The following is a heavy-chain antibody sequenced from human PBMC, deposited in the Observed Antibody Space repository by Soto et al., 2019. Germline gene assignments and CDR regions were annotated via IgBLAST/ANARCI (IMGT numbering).Heavy chain of an antibody. V-gene: IGHV3-74*01. D-gene: IGHD1-1*01. J-gene: IGHJ4*02. Sequence: VQLVESGGGLVQPGGSLRLSSATSGFAFGSYWMHWDRQAPGKGLVWVSRISQDGAIATQADSVKGRFTISRDNAKNTLFLQMNSLRADDTAVCSCLRDKRHWNEFADQWGQGTLVTVSS. CDR1: GFAFGSYW. CDR3: LRDKRHWNEFADQ. CDR2: ISQDGAIA.